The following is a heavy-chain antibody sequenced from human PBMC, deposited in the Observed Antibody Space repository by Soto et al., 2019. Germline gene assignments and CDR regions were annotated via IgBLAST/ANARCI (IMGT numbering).Heavy chain of an antibody. Sequence: QVQLQESGPGLVKPSQTLSLTCTVSGGSISSGDYYWSWIRQPPGKGLEWIGYIYYSGSTYYNPSLRSRLTISVDTSKNQFSLKLSSVTAADTAVYYCARDDSRYWYFALWGRGTLVTVSS. V-gene: IGHV4-30-4*01. J-gene: IGHJ2*01. CDR3: ARDDSRYWYFAL. CDR1: GGSISSGDYY. D-gene: IGHD3-22*01. CDR2: IYYSGST.